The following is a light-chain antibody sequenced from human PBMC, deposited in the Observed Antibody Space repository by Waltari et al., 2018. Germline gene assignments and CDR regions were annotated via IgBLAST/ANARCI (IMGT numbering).Light chain of an antibody. CDR1: SSDVGGYNC. CDR3: NSYAGSNSVL. J-gene: IGLJ2*01. V-gene: IGLV2-8*01. Sequence: QSALTQPPSASGSPGQSVTISCTGTSSDVGGYNCVSWYQQHPGKAPKLMIYGVSKRPSGVPDRFSGSKAGNTAYRTVSGLQAEDEADYYCNSYAGSNSVLFGGGTKLTVL. CDR2: GVS.